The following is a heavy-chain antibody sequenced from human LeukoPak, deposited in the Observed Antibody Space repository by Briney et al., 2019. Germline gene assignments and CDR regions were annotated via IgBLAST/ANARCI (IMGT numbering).Heavy chain of an antibody. V-gene: IGHV3-64*01. CDR1: GFTFSSYP. CDR3: ARESAYYDY. CDR2: ISSDGYTT. J-gene: IGHJ4*02. Sequence: GGSLRLSCAASGFTFSSYPTHWVRQAPGKGLEYVSAISSDGYTTYYGNSVRGRFTISRDNSKNTLYLQMGSLRTEDMAVYYCARESAYYDYWGQGTLVIVSS.